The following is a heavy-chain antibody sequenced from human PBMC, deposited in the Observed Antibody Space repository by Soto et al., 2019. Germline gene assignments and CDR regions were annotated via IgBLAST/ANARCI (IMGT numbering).Heavy chain of an antibody. CDR2: IYSGGST. D-gene: IGHD3-3*01. CDR1: GFTVSSNY. V-gene: IGHV3-53*01. Sequence: PGGSLRLSCAASGFTVSSNYMSWVRQAPGKGLEWVSVIYSGGSTYYADSVKGRFTISRDNSKNTLYLQMNSLRAEDTAVYYCARFVTIFGVAYYFDYWGQGTLVT. CDR3: ARFVTIFGVAYYFDY. J-gene: IGHJ4*02.